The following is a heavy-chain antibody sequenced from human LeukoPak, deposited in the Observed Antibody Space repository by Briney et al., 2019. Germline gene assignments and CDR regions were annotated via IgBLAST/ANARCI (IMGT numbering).Heavy chain of an antibody. CDR3: AKDSGWFRFDY. V-gene: IGHV3-7*03. J-gene: IGHJ4*02. CDR2: IKQDGSDK. CDR1: GFTFSNYA. Sequence: PGGSLRLSCAASGFTFSNYAMSWVRQAPGKGLEWVANIKQDGSDKYYMDSVKGRFTISRDNAKNSLYLQMNSLRAEDTAVYYCAKDSGWFRFDYWGQGTLVTVSS. D-gene: IGHD6-13*01.